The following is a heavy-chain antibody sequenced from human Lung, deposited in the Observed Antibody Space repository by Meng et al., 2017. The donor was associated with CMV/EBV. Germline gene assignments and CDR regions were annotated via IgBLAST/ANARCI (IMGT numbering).Heavy chain of an antibody. J-gene: IGHJ4*02. CDR1: GFTFSSYA. CDR3: AKDFEYSSSSGEFDY. V-gene: IGHV3-23*01. D-gene: IGHD6-6*01. CDR2: ISGSGGST. Sequence: GESLKISCAASGFTFSSYAMSWVRQAPGKGLEWVSAISGSGGSTYYADSVKGRFTISRDNSKNTLYLQMNSLRAEDTAVYYCAKDFEYSSSSGEFDYWGQGKXVTVDS.